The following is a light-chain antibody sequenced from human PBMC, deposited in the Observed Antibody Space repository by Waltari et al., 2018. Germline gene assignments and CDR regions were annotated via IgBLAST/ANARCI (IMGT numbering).Light chain of an antibody. CDR1: QSVSRT. CDR2: GAS. Sequence: EIVLTQSPGTLSLSPGERATLSCRASQSVSRTLAWYQQKPGQAPKLLSYGASHRASGIPDRVTGCVSGTDFSIPIISLEPEDFRINFCQHYVRLPATFGQGTEVEIK. V-gene: IGKV3-20*01. CDR3: QHYVRLPAT. J-gene: IGKJ1*01.